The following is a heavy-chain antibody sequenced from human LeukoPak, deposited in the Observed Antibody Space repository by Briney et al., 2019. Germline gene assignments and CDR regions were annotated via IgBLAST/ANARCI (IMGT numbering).Heavy chain of an antibody. CDR1: GFTFSSYW. D-gene: IGHD4-17*01. V-gene: IGHV3-74*01. CDR3: ASTGRLQYGDYVAFDY. Sequence: PGGSLRLSCAASGFTFSSYWMHWVRQAPGKGLVWVSRINSDGSSTSYAGSVRGRFTFSRDNAKNSLYLQMNSLRAEDTAVYYCASTGRLQYGDYVAFDYWGQGTLVTVSS. J-gene: IGHJ4*02. CDR2: INSDGSST.